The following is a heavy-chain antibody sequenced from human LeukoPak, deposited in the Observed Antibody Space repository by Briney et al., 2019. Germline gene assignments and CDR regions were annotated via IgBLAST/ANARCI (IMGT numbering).Heavy chain of an antibody. CDR3: AKTPYSGYSRSFDF. Sequence: GGSLRLSCAASGFIFSDYAMNWVRQAPGRGLEWVSLIGVSDTPYYADSVKGRFTISRDNSKDTLYLQMNTLRAEDTAVYYCAKTPYSGYSRSFDFWGQGTLVTVSS. D-gene: IGHD4-23*01. V-gene: IGHV3-23*01. J-gene: IGHJ4*02. CDR2: IGVSDTP. CDR1: GFIFSDYA.